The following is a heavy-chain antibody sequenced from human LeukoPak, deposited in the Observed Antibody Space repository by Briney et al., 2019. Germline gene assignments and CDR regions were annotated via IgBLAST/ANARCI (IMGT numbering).Heavy chain of an antibody. D-gene: IGHD2-21*02. CDR3: ATIRNCGGDCYYFDY. CDR2: IKQDESKK. Sequence: GGSLRLSCAASGFTFSSYSMNWVRQAPGKGLEWVANIKQDESKKNYVDSVKGRFTISRDNAKNSLYLQMNSLRAEDTAVYYCATIRNCGGDCYYFDYWGQGTLVTVSS. V-gene: IGHV3-7*01. CDR1: GFTFSSYS. J-gene: IGHJ4*02.